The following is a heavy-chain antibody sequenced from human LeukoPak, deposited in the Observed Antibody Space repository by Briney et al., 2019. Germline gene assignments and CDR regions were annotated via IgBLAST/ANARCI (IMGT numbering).Heavy chain of an antibody. CDR1: GGSISSGDYY. J-gene: IGHJ6*02. V-gene: IGHV4-30-4*01. D-gene: IGHD2-2*01. CDR2: IYYSGST. Sequence: PSQTLSLTCTVSGGSISSGDYYWSWIRQPPGKGLEWIGYIYYSGSTYYNPSLKSRVTISVDTSKNQFSLKLSSVTAADTAVYYCARTLGYCSSTSCPIDVWGQGTPVTVSS. CDR3: ARTLGYCSSTSCPIDV.